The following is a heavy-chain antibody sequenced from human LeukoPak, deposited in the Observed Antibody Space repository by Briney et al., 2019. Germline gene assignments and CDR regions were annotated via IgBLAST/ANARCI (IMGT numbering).Heavy chain of an antibody. CDR3: ARGPLPGGTSGFDY. V-gene: IGHV3-33*01. J-gene: IGHJ4*02. CDR2: IWYDGSNK. CDR1: GFTFSSYG. D-gene: IGHD4-23*01. Sequence: PGGSLRLSCAASGFTFSSYGMHWVRQAPGKGLEWVAVIWYDGSNKYYADSVKGRFTISRDNSKNTLYLQMNSLRAEDTAVYYCARGPLPGGTSGFDYWGQGTLVTVSS.